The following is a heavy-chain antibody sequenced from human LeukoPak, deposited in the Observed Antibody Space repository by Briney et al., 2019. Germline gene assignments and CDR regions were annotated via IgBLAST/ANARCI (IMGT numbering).Heavy chain of an antibody. V-gene: IGHV6-1*01. CDR1: GDSVSSNGAA. CDR3: ARDLRIAAAGIYYFDS. D-gene: IGHD6-13*01. J-gene: IGHJ4*02. CDR2: THYRSRWYD. Sequence: SQTLLLTCAISGDSVSSNGAAWIWIRQSPSRGLEWLGRTHYRSRWYDDYADSVKSRITIIPDTSKNQFSLQLNSVTPEDTAVYYCARDLRIAAAGIYYFDSWGQGTLVTVSS.